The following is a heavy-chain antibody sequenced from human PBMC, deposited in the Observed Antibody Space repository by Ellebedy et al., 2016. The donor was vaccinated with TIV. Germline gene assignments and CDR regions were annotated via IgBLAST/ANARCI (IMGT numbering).Heavy chain of an antibody. CDR3: ARAGTTTVKTVDY. Sequence: PGGSLRLSCAASGFTFSNYAMSWVRQAPGKGLEWVSAITGNGINTYHTDSVKGRFTISRDNAKNSLYLQMDSLRAEDTAVYYCARAGTTTVKTVDYWGQGTLVTVSS. CDR1: GFTFSNYA. V-gene: IGHV3-23*01. CDR2: ITGNGINT. J-gene: IGHJ4*02. D-gene: IGHD4-17*01.